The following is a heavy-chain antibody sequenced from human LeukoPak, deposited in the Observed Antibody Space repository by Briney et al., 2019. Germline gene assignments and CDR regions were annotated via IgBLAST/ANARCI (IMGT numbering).Heavy chain of an antibody. CDR2: INHSGST. D-gene: IGHD2-21*02. Sequence: SETLSLTCAVYGGSFSGYYWSWIRQPPGKGLEWIVEINHSGSTNYNPSLKSRVTISVDTSKNQFSLKLSSVTAADTAVYYCACRGGDCYNDAFDIWGQGTMVTVSS. CDR1: GGSFSGYY. J-gene: IGHJ3*02. CDR3: ACRGGDCYNDAFDI. V-gene: IGHV4-34*01.